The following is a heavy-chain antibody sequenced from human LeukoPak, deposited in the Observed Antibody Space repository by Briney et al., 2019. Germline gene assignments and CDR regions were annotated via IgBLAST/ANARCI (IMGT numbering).Heavy chain of an antibody. CDR3: AKDVTGGIAAAAYYFDY. CDR1: GFTFSSYA. CDR2: ISGSGGST. J-gene: IGHJ4*02. V-gene: IGHV3-23*01. Sequence: PGGSLRLSCAASGFTFSSYAMSWVRQAPGKGLEWVSGISGSGGSTYYADSVKGRFTISRDNSKNTLYLQMNSLRADDTAVYYCAKDVTGGIAAAAYYFDYWGQGTLVTVPS. D-gene: IGHD6-13*01.